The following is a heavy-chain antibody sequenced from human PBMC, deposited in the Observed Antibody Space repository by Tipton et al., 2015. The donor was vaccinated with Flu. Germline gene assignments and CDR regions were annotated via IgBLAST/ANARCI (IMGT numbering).Heavy chain of an antibody. D-gene: IGHD2-2*01. J-gene: IGHJ4*02. CDR3: APSTRYWTGGHFFGW. CDR2: IYKTGIT. CDR1: GASISSTTYY. Sequence: LRLSCDVSGASISSTTYYWGWIRQPPGKGLEWIGSIYKTGITDYNPSLESRVTLSLDTSKNQFSLKVRSVNAADTAVYYCAPSTRYWTGGHFFGWWGRGTQVTVSS. V-gene: IGHV4-39*07.